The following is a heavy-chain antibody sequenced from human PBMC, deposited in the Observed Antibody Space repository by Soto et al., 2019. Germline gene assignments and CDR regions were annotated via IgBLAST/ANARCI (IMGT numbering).Heavy chain of an antibody. J-gene: IGHJ6*02. Sequence: QVQLQESGPGLVKPSQTLSLTCTVSGGSISSGDYYWSWIRQPPGKGLEWIGYIYYSGSTYYNPSLKSRFTIPVDTFKNQFSLKLSSVTAADTAVYYCARVNDILTGYYMRATAGYYYYGMDVWGQGTTVTVSS. CDR3: ARVNDILTGYYMRATAGYYYYGMDV. CDR1: GGSISSGDYY. CDR2: IYYSGST. D-gene: IGHD3-9*01. V-gene: IGHV4-30-4*01.